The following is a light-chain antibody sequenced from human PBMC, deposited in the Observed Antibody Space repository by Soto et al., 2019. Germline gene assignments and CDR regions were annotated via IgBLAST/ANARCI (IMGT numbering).Light chain of an antibody. CDR3: AAWDDNLNAYF. CDR1: TSNIGTFY. V-gene: IGLV1-47*02. Sequence: QSVLTQPPSASSTPGQTDTISCSGSTSNIGTFYVYWYQHLPGTAPKLLIYLGDQRASGVSDRFSGAKSGTSASLAINGLRSDDEADYYWAAWDDNLNAYFFGSGTKVTV. CDR2: LGD. J-gene: IGLJ1*01.